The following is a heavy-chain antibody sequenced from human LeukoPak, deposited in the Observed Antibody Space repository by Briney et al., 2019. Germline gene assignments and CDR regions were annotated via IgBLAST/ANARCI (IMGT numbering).Heavy chain of an antibody. V-gene: IGHV1-46*01. Sequence: VASVKVSCKASGYTFTSYYIHWVRQAPGQGLEWMGIINPSGGSTSYAQKFQGRVTMTRDTSTSTVYMELSSLRSEDTAVYYCARDRGYYDSSGYSDLDYWGQGTLVTVSS. CDR1: GYTFTSYY. J-gene: IGHJ4*02. CDR2: INPSGGST. D-gene: IGHD3-22*01. CDR3: ARDRGYYDSSGYSDLDY.